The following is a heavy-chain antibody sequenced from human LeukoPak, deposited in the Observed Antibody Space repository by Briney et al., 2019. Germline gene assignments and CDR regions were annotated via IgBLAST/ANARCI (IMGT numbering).Heavy chain of an antibody. CDR1: SDSISNYY. Sequence: SETLSLTCTVSSDSISNYYWSWIRQPPGKGLEWSGYIYYSGSTTYNPSLKSRVTISVDTSKNQFSLKLTSVTAADTAVYYCARLISRNLADYWGQGALVTVSS. CDR3: ARLISRNLADY. D-gene: IGHD4-11*01. V-gene: IGHV4-59*01. CDR2: IYYSGST. J-gene: IGHJ4*02.